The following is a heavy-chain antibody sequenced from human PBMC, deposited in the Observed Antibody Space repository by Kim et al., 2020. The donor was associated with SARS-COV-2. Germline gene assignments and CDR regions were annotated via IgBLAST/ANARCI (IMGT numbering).Heavy chain of an antibody. CDR3: ARVVYSSSSFFDY. Sequence: SETLSLTCAVYGGSFSGFYWSWIRQPPGKGLEWIGEINHSGSTNYNPSLKSRVTISVDTSKNQFSLKLSSVTAADTAVYYCARVVYSSSSFFDYWGQGTLVIVSS. CDR1: GGSFSGFY. J-gene: IGHJ4*02. D-gene: IGHD6-6*01. V-gene: IGHV4-34*01. CDR2: INHSGST.